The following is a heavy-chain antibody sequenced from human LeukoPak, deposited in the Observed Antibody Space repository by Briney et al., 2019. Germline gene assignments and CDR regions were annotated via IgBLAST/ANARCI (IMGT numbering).Heavy chain of an antibody. J-gene: IGHJ4*02. Sequence: GGSLRLSCAASGFTFSSYGMHWVRQAPGKGLEWVAFIRYDGSNKYYADSVKGRFTISRDNSKNTLYLQMNSLRAEDTAVYYCAKDRVRTGAAFDYWGQGTLVTVSS. D-gene: IGHD7-27*01. V-gene: IGHV3-30*02. CDR3: AKDRVRTGAAFDY. CDR1: GFTFSSYG. CDR2: IRYDGSNK.